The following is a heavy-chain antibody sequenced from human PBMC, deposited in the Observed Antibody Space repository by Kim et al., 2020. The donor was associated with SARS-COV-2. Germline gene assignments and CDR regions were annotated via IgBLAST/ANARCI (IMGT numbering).Heavy chain of an antibody. V-gene: IGHV3-15*01. J-gene: IGHJ4*02. CDR3: TTDPPGHY. Sequence: DGGTSDYAATVKGMFTVSRDDSKNTLYLQMNSLTIEDTAMYYCTTDPPGHYWGRGTLVTVSS. CDR2: DGGTS.